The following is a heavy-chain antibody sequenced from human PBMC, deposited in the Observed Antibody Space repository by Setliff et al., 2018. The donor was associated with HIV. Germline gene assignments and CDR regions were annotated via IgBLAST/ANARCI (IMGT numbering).Heavy chain of an antibody. D-gene: IGHD5-18*01. Sequence: CTVSGGSITSYYWSWIRQTPGKRLEYIGYIYYNGGTNYNPSLKSRVTISLDTSKNQFSLSLRSVTAADTAVYFCARPAPRGYSYGHYYFDYWGQGTLVTVSS. CDR3: ARPAPRGYSYGHYYFDY. J-gene: IGHJ4*02. V-gene: IGHV4-59*01. CDR1: GGSITSYY. CDR2: IYYNGGT.